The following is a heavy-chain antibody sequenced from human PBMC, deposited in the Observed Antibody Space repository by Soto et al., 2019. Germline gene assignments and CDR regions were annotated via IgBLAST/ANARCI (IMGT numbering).Heavy chain of an antibody. CDR2: FDPEDGET. D-gene: IGHD1-26*01. CDR3: ATSLVGATRTSMYFDY. J-gene: IGHJ4*02. V-gene: IGHV1-24*01. Sequence: ASVKVSCKVSGYTLTELSMHWVRQAPGKGLEWMGGFDPEDGETIYAQKFQGRVTMTEDTSTDTAYMELSSLRSEDTAVYYCATSLVGATRTSMYFDYWGQGTRVTVSS. CDR1: GYTLTELS.